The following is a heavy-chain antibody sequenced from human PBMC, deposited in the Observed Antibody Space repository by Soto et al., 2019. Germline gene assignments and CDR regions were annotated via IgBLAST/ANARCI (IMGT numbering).Heavy chain of an antibody. Sequence: QVQLVQSGDEVRKPGSSVKVSCKASGYIFVNYGIAWVRQAPGQGLEWMGWISPYSGNTHYASKVQGRLTMTTDTXXTTASMHLGSLTSDDTAVYYWAMVDNYVTPTPQDVWGQGTTVTVSS. CDR2: ISPYSGNT. CDR3: AMVDNYVTPTPQDV. D-gene: IGHD3-16*01. CDR1: GYIFVNYG. J-gene: IGHJ6*02. V-gene: IGHV1-18*01.